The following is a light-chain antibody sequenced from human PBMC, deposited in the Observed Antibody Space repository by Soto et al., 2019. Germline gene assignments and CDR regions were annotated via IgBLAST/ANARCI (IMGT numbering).Light chain of an antibody. J-gene: IGKJ1*01. Sequence: IVLTHSPGTLSLSPWEKATLSCRASQSVGDTFLSWYQQKPGLAPRLLIYGVSNRATGIPDRFSGSGSGTDFILTISRLEPEDFALYYCGQFVSSPPRTFGQATKVDIK. CDR2: GVS. CDR1: QSVGDTF. V-gene: IGKV3-20*01. CDR3: GQFVSSPPRT.